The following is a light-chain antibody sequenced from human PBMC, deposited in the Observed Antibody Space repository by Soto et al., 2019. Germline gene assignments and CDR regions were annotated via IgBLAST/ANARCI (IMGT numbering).Light chain of an antibody. CDR2: VAS. J-gene: IGKJ5*01. CDR1: QSVSSSY. CDR3: KQYGSSPPIT. Sequence: EIVLTQSPGTLSLSPGERATLSCRASQSVSSSYLAWYQQKPGQAPRLLIYVASSRATGIPDRFSGSGSGTDFSLTISRLEPEDFAVYSCKQYGSSPPITFGQGTRLEIK. V-gene: IGKV3-20*01.